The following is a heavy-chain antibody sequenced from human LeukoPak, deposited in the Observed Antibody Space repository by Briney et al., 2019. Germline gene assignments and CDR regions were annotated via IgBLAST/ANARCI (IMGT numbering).Heavy chain of an antibody. CDR1: GYSFSSYH. D-gene: IGHD6-13*01. CDR3: ARDAGDLEKQQLVHLPDDY. CDR2: ISAYNDNT. Sequence: ASVRVSCKASGYSFSSYHISWVRQAPGQGLEWMGWISAYNDNTNYAQQFQGRVTMTTDTSTSTAYMELRSLRSDDTAVYYCARDAGDLEKQQLVHLPDDYWGQGTLVTVSS. J-gene: IGHJ4*02. V-gene: IGHV1-18*01.